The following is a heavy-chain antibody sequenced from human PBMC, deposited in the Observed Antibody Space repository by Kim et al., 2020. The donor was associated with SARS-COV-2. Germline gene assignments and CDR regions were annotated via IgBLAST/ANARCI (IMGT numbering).Heavy chain of an antibody. V-gene: IGHV3-33*01. CDR2: IWYDGSNK. CDR3: SSDRHGIAVAGFDP. CDR1: GFTFSSYG. Sequence: GGSLRLSCAASGFTFSSYGMHWVRQAPGKGLEWVALIWYDGSNKYDADSVKGRVTISRDNSKNTLYLEMNSRRAEDTAVYYCSSDRHGIAVAGFDPWGQGTLVTASS. J-gene: IGHJ5*02. D-gene: IGHD6-13*01.